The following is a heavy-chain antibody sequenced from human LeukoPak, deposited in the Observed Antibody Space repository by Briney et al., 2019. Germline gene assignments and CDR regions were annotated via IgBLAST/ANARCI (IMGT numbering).Heavy chain of an antibody. CDR1: GGTFSSYA. CDR3: ASESYDFWSGSQMGYYYMDV. CDR2: IIPIFGTA. V-gene: IGHV1-69*13. D-gene: IGHD3-3*01. J-gene: IGHJ6*03. Sequence: GASVKVSCKASGGTFSSYAISWVRQAPGQGLEWMGGIIPIFGTANYAQKFQGRVTITADESTSTAYMELSSLRSEDTAVYYCASESYDFWSGSQMGYYYMDVWGKGTTVTVSS.